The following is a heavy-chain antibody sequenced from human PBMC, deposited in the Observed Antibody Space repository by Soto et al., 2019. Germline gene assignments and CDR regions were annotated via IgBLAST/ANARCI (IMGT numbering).Heavy chain of an antibody. CDR2: MYYSGST. Sequence: PSETLSLTCTVSGGSISSSSYYWGWIRQPPGKGLEWIGSMYYSGSTYYNPSLKSRVTISVDTSKNQFSLKLSSVTAADTAVYYCARNTNYYYYYMDVWGKGTTVTVSS. J-gene: IGHJ6*03. D-gene: IGHD2-2*01. CDR3: ARNTNYYYYYMDV. CDR1: GGSISSSSYY. V-gene: IGHV4-39*01.